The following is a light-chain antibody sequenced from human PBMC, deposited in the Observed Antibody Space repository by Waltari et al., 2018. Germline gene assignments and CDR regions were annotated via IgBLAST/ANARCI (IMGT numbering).Light chain of an antibody. V-gene: IGLV2-14*03. CDR3: NSYTGSSSWV. CDR1: SGDVGFYNY. CDR2: DVS. Sequence: QSALTQPASLSGSPGQSITISCTGTSGDVGFYNYVSWYQQHPGKAPRLIIYDVSERPSVVSTRFSGSKSGTTASLTISGLQAEDEADYYCNSYTGSSSWVFGGGTKLTVL. J-gene: IGLJ3*02.